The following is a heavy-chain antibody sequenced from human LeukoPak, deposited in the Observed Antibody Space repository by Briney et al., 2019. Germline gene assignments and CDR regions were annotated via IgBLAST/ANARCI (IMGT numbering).Heavy chain of an antibody. CDR3: ARGKYSSSWYDP. D-gene: IGHD6-13*01. CDR2: MNPNSGNT. Sequence: ASVKVSCKASGYTFTSYDINWVRQATGHGLEWMGWMNPNSGNTGYAHKFQGRVTITRNTSISTAYMELSSLRSEDTGVYYCARGKYSSSWYDPWGQGTLVTVSS. J-gene: IGHJ5*02. V-gene: IGHV1-8*03. CDR1: GYTFTSYD.